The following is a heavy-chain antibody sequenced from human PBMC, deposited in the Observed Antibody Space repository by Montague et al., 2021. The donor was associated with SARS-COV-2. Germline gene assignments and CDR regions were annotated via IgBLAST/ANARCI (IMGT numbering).Heavy chain of an antibody. CDR2: IYYTGST. J-gene: IGHJ2*01. D-gene: IGHD2-8*01. CDR3: ARLPPNGRWYLDL. CDR1: GGSISSHY. V-gene: IGHV4-59*11. Sequence: SETLSLTCTVSGGSISSHYWTWIRQPPGKGLEWIGYIYYTGSTNYNPSLKGRVAISLDTSKNQFSLSLRSVTAADTALYYCARLPPNGRWYLDLWGRGTLVTVSS.